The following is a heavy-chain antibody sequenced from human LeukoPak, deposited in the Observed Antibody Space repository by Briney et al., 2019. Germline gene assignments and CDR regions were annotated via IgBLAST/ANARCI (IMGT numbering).Heavy chain of an antibody. Sequence: PGGSLRLACAASGFTFSEYWMHWVRQAPGKGLVWVSRIRTDGDTSYADSVRGRFTISRDNSKNTLYLQMNSLRAEDTAVYYCARDARVGDPFDYWGQGTLVTVSS. D-gene: IGHD4-17*01. CDR1: GFTFSEYW. CDR2: IRTDGDT. J-gene: IGHJ4*02. V-gene: IGHV3-74*01. CDR3: ARDARVGDPFDY.